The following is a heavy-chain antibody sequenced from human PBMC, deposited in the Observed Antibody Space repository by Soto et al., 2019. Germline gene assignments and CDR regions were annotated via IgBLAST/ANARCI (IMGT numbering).Heavy chain of an antibody. J-gene: IGHJ4*02. CDR2: IYPCDSDA. CDR3: ARLELTGLDN. Sequence: GESLKISCNGSGYTFATHCIALVRQMPGKGLEWMGIIYPCDSDARYSPSFQGQVTISADKSFSTAYLQWSSLKASDTAIYFCARLELTGLDNWGQGTPVTVSS. V-gene: IGHV5-51*01. D-gene: IGHD3-9*01. CDR1: GYTFATHC.